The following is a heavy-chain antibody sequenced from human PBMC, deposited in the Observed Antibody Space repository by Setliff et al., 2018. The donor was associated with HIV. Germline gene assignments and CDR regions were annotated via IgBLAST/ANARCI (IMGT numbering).Heavy chain of an antibody. J-gene: IGHJ3*02. CDR2: ISSSSGTT. CDR1: GFSFSIYE. CDR3: ARSHYDSRGYYYRGDAFDI. Sequence: SLRLSCAASGFSFSIYEMNWVRQAPGKGLEWLSYISSSSGTTLYVDSVQGRFTISRDNAKNSLYLQMNSLRAEDTAVYYCARSHYDSRGYYYRGDAFDIWGLGTMVTVSS. D-gene: IGHD3-22*01. V-gene: IGHV3-48*03.